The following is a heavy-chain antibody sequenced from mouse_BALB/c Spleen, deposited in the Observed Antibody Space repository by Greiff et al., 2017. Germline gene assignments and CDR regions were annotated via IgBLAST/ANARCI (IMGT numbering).Heavy chain of an antibody. CDR1: GFTFSSYT. CDR2: ISSGGGNT. Sequence: EVKLEESGGGLVKPGGSLKLSCAASGFTFSSYTMSWVRQTPEKRLEWVATISSGGGNTYYPDSVKGRFTISRDNAKNNLYLQMSSLRSEDTALYYCARSTARAPMDYWGQGTSVTVSS. V-gene: IGHV5-9*03. D-gene: IGHD3-2*01. CDR3: ARSTARAPMDY. J-gene: IGHJ4*01.